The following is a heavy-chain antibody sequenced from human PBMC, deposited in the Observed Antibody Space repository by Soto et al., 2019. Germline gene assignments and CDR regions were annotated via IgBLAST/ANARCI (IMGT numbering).Heavy chain of an antibody. CDR3: ARDGSSRMDV. D-gene: IGHD2-2*01. J-gene: IGHJ6*02. CDR2: VYYSGST. Sequence: SETLSLTCTVSGGSVSSSSYYWGWVRQPPGKGLEWIGSVYYSGSTYYNPSLESRVTISVDKSKNQFSLKLSSVTAADTAVYYCARDGSSRMDVWGQGTTVTVSS. V-gene: IGHV4-39*07. CDR1: GGSVSSSSYY.